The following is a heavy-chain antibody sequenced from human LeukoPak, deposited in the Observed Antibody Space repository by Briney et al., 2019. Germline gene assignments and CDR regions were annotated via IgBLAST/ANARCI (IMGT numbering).Heavy chain of an antibody. Sequence: SVKVSCKASGGTFSSYAISWVRQAPGQGLEWMGGIIPIFGTANYAQEFQGRVTITADESTSTAYMELSSLRSEDTAVYYCARDYRYYYDSSGDYFDYWGQGTLVTVSS. CDR1: GGTFSSYA. D-gene: IGHD3-22*01. V-gene: IGHV1-69*13. J-gene: IGHJ4*02. CDR2: IIPIFGTA. CDR3: ARDYRYYYDSSGDYFDY.